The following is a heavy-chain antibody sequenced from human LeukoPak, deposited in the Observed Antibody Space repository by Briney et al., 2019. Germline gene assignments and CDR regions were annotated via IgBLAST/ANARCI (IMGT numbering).Heavy chain of an antibody. CDR1: GGSFSGYY. CDR3: ARPGTESASDY. Sequence: SETLSLTCAVYGGSFSGYYWSWIRQPPGKGLEWIGEINHSGSTNYNPSLKSRVTISVDTSKNQFSLKLSSVTAADTAVYYCARPGTESASDYWGQGTLVTVSS. D-gene: IGHD1-14*01. J-gene: IGHJ4*02. V-gene: IGHV4-34*01. CDR2: INHSGST.